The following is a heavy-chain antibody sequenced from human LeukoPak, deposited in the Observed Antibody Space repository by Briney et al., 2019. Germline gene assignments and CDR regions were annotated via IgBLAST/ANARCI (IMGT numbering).Heavy chain of an antibody. CDR3: ARGGYGDYGVDY. D-gene: IGHD4-17*01. V-gene: IGHV3-21*01. J-gene: IGHJ4*02. CDR2: ISRSSSYI. CDR1: GFTFSTYN. Sequence: GGSLRLSCAASGFTFSTYNTNSVRQAPGKGLEWVSSISRSSSYIYYADSVKGRFTISRDNAKNSLYLQMDSLRAEDTAVYYCARGGYGDYGVDYWGQGTLVTVSS.